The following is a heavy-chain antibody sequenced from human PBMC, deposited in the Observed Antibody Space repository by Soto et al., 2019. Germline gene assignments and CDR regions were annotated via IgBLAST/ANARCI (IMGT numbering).Heavy chain of an antibody. D-gene: IGHD3-10*01. J-gene: IGHJ6*03. CDR3: ARDRPAGGAYYGSGSYKEQNGWYYYYMDV. CDR1: GGSISSYY. V-gene: IGHV4-59*01. Sequence: SETLSLTCTVSGGSISSYYWSWIRQPPGKGLEWIGYIYYSGSTNYNPSLKSRVTISVDTSKNQFSLKLSSVTAADTAVYYCARDRPAGGAYYGSGSYKEQNGWYYYYMDVWGKGTTVTVSS. CDR2: IYYSGST.